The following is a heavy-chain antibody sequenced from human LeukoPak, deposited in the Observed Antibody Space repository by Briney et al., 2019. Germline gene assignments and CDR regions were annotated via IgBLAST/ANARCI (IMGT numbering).Heavy chain of an antibody. V-gene: IGHV3-74*01. CDR2: INSDGSST. D-gene: IGHD6-13*01. CDR3: ARGSRSWPADY. J-gene: IGHJ4*02. CDR1: GFTFSSYW. Sequence: PGGSLRLSCAASGFTFSSYWMHWVRQVPGKGLVWVSRINSDGSSTSYADSVKGRFTISRDNAKNTLYLQMNSLRAEDTAAYYCARGSRSWPADYWGQGTLVTVSS.